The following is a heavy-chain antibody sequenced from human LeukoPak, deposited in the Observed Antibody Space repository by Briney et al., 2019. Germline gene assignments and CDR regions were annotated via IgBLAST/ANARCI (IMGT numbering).Heavy chain of an antibody. V-gene: IGHV4-59*08. D-gene: IGHD3-9*01. CDR2: IYYSGST. J-gene: IGHJ4*02. Sequence: SETLSLTCTGSGGSISSYYWSWIRQPPGKGLEWIGYIYYSGSTNYNPSLKSRVTISVDTSKNQFSLKLTSVTAADAAVYYCARHHDILTGYPLDYWGQGTLVTVSS. CDR1: GGSISSYY. CDR3: ARHHDILTGYPLDY.